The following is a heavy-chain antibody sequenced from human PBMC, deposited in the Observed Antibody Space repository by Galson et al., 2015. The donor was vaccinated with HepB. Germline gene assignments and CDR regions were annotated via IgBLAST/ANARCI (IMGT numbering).Heavy chain of an antibody. J-gene: IGHJ4*02. Sequence: SLRLSCAASVFNFRTYGLSWVRRAPGKGLQWVSTINDSGGNTHSADPVKGRFTISRDNSKNTLYLHMNSLRAEDTAVYYCAKDAGGTDSGPFEYWGQGTLVTVSS. D-gene: IGHD1-26*01. CDR3: AKDAGGTDSGPFEY. V-gene: IGHV3-23*01. CDR1: VFNFRTYG. CDR2: INDSGGNT.